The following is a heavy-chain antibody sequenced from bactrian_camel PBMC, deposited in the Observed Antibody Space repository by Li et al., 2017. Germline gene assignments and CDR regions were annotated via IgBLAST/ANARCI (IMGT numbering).Heavy chain of an antibody. CDR2: MANVGGAT. J-gene: IGHJ4*01. CDR3: AAGYSLHDEHGWAECLSNDEYKY. D-gene: IGHD2*01. V-gene: IGHV3S54*01. CDR1: GYSYLFKC. Sequence: HVQLVESGGGSVQAGGSLRLSCAASGYSYLFKCMGWFRQAPGKAREWVGSMANVGGATYYADSVKDRFTISIDNAKHTLHLQMNSLTPEDSAMYYCAAGYSLHDEHGWAECLSNDEYKYWGQGTQVTVS.